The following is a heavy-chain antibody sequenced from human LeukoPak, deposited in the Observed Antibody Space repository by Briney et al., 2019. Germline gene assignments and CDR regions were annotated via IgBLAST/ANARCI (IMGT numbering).Heavy chain of an antibody. CDR2: SRNKANSYTT. CDR3: ARSMLGEFDY. D-gene: IGHD3-10*02. CDR1: GFTFSDHY. V-gene: IGHV3-72*01. J-gene: IGHJ4*02. Sequence: PGGSLRLSCAASGFTFSDHYMDWVRQAPGKGLEWVGRSRNKANSYTTEYAASVKGRFTISSDDSKNSLYLEMNSLKTEDTAVYYCARSMLGEFDYWGQGTLVTVSS.